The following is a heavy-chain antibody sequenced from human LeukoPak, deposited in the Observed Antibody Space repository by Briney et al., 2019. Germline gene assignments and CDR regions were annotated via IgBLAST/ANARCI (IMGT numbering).Heavy chain of an antibody. CDR2: ISSSSSYI. CDR3: AREGLPAAYYYYYMDV. Sequence: GGSLRLSCAASGFTFSSYSMNWVRQAPGKGLEWVSSISSSSSYIYYADSVKGRFTISRDNAKNSLYLQMNSLRAEDTAVYYCAREGLPAAYYYYYMDVWGKGTTVTVSS. D-gene: IGHD2-2*01. V-gene: IGHV3-21*01. CDR1: GFTFSSYS. J-gene: IGHJ6*03.